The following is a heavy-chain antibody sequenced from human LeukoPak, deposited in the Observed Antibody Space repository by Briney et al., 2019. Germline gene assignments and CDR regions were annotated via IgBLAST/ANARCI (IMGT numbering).Heavy chain of an antibody. D-gene: IGHD6-13*01. CDR2: MNPNSGNT. J-gene: IGHJ4*02. CDR1: GYTFTSYV. Sequence: ASVKVSCKASGYTFTSYVINWVGQATRQELEWLGWMNPNSGNTGYAQKFQGRVTMTRNTSISTAYMELRSLRSDDTAVYYCARDLASSWDAVDYWGQGTLVTVSS. CDR3: ARDLASSWDAVDY. V-gene: IGHV1-8*01.